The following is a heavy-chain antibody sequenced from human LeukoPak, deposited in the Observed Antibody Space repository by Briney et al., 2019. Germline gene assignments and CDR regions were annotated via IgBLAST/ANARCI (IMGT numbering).Heavy chain of an antibody. J-gene: IGHJ4*02. CDR1: RFTFSDYG. D-gene: IGHD4-23*01. V-gene: IGHV3-30*18. CDR2: ISYDGSNN. Sequence: GGSLRLSCTASRFTFSDYGMHWVRQAPGKGLEWVAFISYDGSNNYYADSVKGRFTISRDNSKNTLHLQMNSLRAEDTAVYYCAKELDYGGNSPFHYWGQGTLVTVSS. CDR3: AKELDYGGNSPFHY.